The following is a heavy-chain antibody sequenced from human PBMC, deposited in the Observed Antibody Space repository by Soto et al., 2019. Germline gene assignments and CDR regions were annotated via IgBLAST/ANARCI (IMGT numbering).Heavy chain of an antibody. J-gene: IGHJ4*02. CDR2: ISSSSSTI. Sequence: EVQVVESGGGLVQPGGSLRLSCAASGFTFSSYSMNWVRQAPGKGLEWVSYISSSSSTIFYADSVKGRFTISRDKAKTSLYLQMNSLRAEDTAVYYCARDIDGGGQGTLVTVSS. D-gene: IGHD2-15*01. CDR3: ARDIDG. CDR1: GFTFSSYS. V-gene: IGHV3-48*01.